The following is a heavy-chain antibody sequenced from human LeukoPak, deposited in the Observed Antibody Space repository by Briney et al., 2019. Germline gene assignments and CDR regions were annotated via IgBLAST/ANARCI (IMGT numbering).Heavy chain of an antibody. V-gene: IGHV3-23*01. J-gene: IGHJ4*02. D-gene: IGHD5-12*01. CDR1: GSTFSSYA. CDR2: ISGSGGST. Sequence: GGSLRLSCAASGSTFSSYAMSWVRQAPGKGLEWVSAISGSGGSTYYADSVKGRFTISRDNSKNTLYLQMNSLRAEGTAVYYCARRGYSGYDLFPFDYWGQGTLVTVSS. CDR3: ARRGYSGYDLFPFDY.